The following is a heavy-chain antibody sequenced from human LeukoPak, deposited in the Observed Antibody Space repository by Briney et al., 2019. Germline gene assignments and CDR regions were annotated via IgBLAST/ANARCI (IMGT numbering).Heavy chain of an antibody. CDR1: EFTFSSYW. Sequence: GGSLRLSCAASEFTFSSYWMTWVRQAPGKGLEWVANINQDGSDKSYVDSVKGRFTISRDNAKNSLYLQMNSLRAEDTAVYYCSRARKSSNWEYWGQGTLVTVSS. CDR2: INQDGSDK. CDR3: SRARKSSNWEY. V-gene: IGHV3-7*03. D-gene: IGHD6-13*01. J-gene: IGHJ4*02.